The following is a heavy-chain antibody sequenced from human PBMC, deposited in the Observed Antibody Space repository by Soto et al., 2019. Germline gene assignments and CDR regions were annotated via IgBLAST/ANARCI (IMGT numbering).Heavy chain of an antibody. V-gene: IGHV1-18*01. CDR3: ARESQGTEGGRYPLGY. CDR2: ISAYNGNT. Sequence: QVQLVQSGAEVKKPGASVKVSCKASGYTFTSYGISWVRQAPGQGLEWMGWISAYNGNTNYAQKLQGRVTMTTDTSTSTANMELRSLRYDDTAVYYCARESQGTEGGRYPLGYWGQGTLVTVSS. CDR1: GYTFTSYG. J-gene: IGHJ4*02. D-gene: IGHD1-26*01.